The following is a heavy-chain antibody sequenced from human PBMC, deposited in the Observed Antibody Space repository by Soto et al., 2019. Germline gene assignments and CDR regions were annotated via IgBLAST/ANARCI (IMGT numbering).Heavy chain of an antibody. CDR3: ARSPTAVTTPRRDTFDV. Sequence: QLQLQESGPGLVQPSETLSLTCTVSGGSISSSTYNWGWIRQPPGKRLEWIGNIYYSGSPYYNPSIKSRVPISVDTSRNQLSLKLSSVTAADTAVYYCARSPTAVTTPRRDTFDVWGLGTMVTVSS. CDR2: IYYSGSP. D-gene: IGHD4-4*01. J-gene: IGHJ3*01. V-gene: IGHV4-39*01. CDR1: GGSISSSTYN.